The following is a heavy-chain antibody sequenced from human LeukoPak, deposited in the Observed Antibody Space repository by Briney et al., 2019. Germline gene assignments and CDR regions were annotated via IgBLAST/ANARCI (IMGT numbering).Heavy chain of an antibody. CDR1: GFTFSSYG. V-gene: IGHV3-30*18. CDR3: AKDPVAGPPEYFQH. CDR2: ISYDGSNK. Sequence: AGRSLRLSCAASGFTFSSYGMHWVRQAPGKGLEWVAVISYDGSNKYYADSVKGRFTISRDNSKNTLYLQMNSLRAEDTAVYYCAKDPVAGPPEYFQHWGQGTLVTVSS. J-gene: IGHJ1*01. D-gene: IGHD6-19*01.